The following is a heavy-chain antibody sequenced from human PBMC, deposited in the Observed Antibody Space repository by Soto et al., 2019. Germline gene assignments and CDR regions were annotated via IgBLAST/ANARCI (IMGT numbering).Heavy chain of an antibody. D-gene: IGHD1-26*01. CDR2: IRFDGSNI. CDR1: EIIFSGYG. V-gene: IGHV3-33*01. Sequence: QVQLVESGGGVVQPGRSLRLSCAVSEIIFSGYGMHCVCHAPGKGLEWVAVIRFDGSNIHYADSVKGRFTISRDNSKNTLYLQMDSLRAEDTAVYYCARDGVGGTVFFGYLDYWGQGALVTVSS. J-gene: IGHJ4*02. CDR3: ARDGVGGTVFFGYLDY.